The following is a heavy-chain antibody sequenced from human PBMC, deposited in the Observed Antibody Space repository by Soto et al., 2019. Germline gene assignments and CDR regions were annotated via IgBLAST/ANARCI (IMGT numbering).Heavy chain of an antibody. V-gene: IGHV3-7*01. D-gene: IGHD3-10*01. J-gene: IGHJ4*02. Sequence: GGSLRLSCAASGFTFSSFWMSWVRRAPGKGLEWVANIKQDGSDKNYVGSVKGRFTISRDNAKNSLYLQMNSLRVEDTAVYYCARDVSGKLGHDSWGQGTLVTVSS. CDR1: GFTFSSFW. CDR3: ARDVSGKLGHDS. CDR2: IKQDGSDK.